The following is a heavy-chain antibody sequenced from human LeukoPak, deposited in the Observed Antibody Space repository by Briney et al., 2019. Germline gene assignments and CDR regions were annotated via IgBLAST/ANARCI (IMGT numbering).Heavy chain of an antibody. Sequence: GGSLRLSCAASGFTFSSYAMSWVRQAPGKGLEWVSAISGSGGSTYYADSVKGRFTISRDNSKNTLYLQMNSLRAEDTAVYYCAKALTVDTSMVTEHDAFDIWGQGTMVTVSS. CDR1: GFTFSSYA. V-gene: IGHV3-23*01. CDR3: AKALTVDTSMVTEHDAFDI. D-gene: IGHD5-18*01. CDR2: ISGSGGST. J-gene: IGHJ3*02.